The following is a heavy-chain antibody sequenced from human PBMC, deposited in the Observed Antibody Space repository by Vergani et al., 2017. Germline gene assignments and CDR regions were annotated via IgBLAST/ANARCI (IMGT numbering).Heavy chain of an antibody. CDR3: ARAAIVVVPADYYYYGMDV. J-gene: IGHJ6*02. CDR1: GGTFSSYT. Sequence: QVQLVQSGAEVKKPGSSVKVSCKASGGTFSSYTISWVRQAPGQGREWMGRIIPILGIANYAQKFQGRVPITADKSTSTAYMELSSLRSEDTAVYYCARAAIVVVPADYYYYGMDVWGQGTTVTVSS. V-gene: IGHV1-69*02. CDR2: IIPILGIA. D-gene: IGHD2-2*01.